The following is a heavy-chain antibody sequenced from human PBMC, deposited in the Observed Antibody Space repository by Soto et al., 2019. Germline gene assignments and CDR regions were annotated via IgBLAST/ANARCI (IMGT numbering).Heavy chain of an antibody. CDR3: EAVVGFADFPVV. Sequence: SVKVSCKASGFNFNSSAVQWVRQARGQRLEWIGWIVVDSVNTNYTQRLHERVIIIKDMSTSPADMELNSLRSDDTAVYFCEAVVGFADFPVVWGQGTTVTVSS. J-gene: IGHJ6*02. CDR2: IVVDSVNT. CDR1: GFNFNSSA. V-gene: IGHV1-58*01. D-gene: IGHD3-10*01.